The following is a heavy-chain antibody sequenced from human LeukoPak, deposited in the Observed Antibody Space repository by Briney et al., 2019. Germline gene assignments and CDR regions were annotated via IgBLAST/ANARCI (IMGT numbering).Heavy chain of an antibody. D-gene: IGHD3-10*02. CDR1: GSIPFNSYS. V-gene: IGHV3-53*01. Sequence: PGGSLRLSCAASGSIPFNSYSMSWVRLAPGKGLEWVSFIYSGGDTSYADSVKGRFTISRDNSKNTLYLQMNSLRAEDTAVYYCARVYNYVFDYWGQGTLVTVSS. J-gene: IGHJ4*02. CDR3: ARVYNYVFDY. CDR2: IYSGGDT.